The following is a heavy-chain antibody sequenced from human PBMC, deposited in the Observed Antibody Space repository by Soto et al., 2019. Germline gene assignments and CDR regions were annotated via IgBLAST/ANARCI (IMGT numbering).Heavy chain of an antibody. CDR3: ARDQMQSLNAAGYDFNYYYSGMDV. CDR1: GYTFSNFP. D-gene: IGHD5-12*01. CDR2: IIAGTGYT. Sequence: GSSVKVSCKASGYTFSNFPYHWLRQAPGQRPEWLGSIIAGTGYTKYSPRFRGRLTITIDTAASSLSMELTSLRPQDTAVYYCARDQMQSLNAAGYDFNYYYSGMDVWRHRTTVTVCS. V-gene: IGHV1-3*01. J-gene: IGHJ6*02.